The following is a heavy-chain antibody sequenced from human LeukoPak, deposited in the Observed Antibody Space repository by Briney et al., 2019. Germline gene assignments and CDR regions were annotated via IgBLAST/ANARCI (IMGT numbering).Heavy chain of an antibody. D-gene: IGHD6-19*01. CDR3: ARYSSGWYFDF. Sequence: GGSLRLSCAASGFTFSSYWMGWVRQAAGKGLERVAYIKQDGSVKDYVDSVKGRFTISRDNAENSLFLQMDSLRAEDTAVYYCARYSSGWYFDFWGQGTLVTVSS. J-gene: IGHJ4*02. CDR1: GFTFSSYW. CDR2: IKQDGSVK. V-gene: IGHV3-7*01.